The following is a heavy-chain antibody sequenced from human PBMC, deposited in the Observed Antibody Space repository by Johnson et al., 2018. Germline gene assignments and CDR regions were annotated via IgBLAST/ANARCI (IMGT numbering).Heavy chain of an antibody. CDR3: TRGVYSPAV. Sequence: VQLVESGGGLIQPGRSLRLSCTASGFTFGDYAMSWFRQAPGKGLEWVGFIKSKTYGGTPEYAASVKGRFTISRDDSESIAYLQMNSLKTEDTGVYYCTRGVYSPAVWGQGTMVTVSS. CDR1: GFTFGDYA. D-gene: IGHD2-15*01. V-gene: IGHV3-49*03. J-gene: IGHJ3*01. CDR2: IKSKTYGGTP.